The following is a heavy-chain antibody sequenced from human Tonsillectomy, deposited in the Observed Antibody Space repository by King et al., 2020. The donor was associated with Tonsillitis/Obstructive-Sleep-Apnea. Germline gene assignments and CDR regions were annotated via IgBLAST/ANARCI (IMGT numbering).Heavy chain of an antibody. CDR2: MNPNTGDT. V-gene: IGHV1-8*01. CDR1: GYTFTNYD. J-gene: IGHJ4*02. Sequence: QLVQSGAEVKKPGASVKVSCKASGYTFTNYDINWVRQATGQGLEWMGGMNPNTGDTGYAQKFQGRVTMTRNTSISTAYMEMSSLRSEDTAVYYCARVHVSVIAAAVGYWGQGTLVTVSS. D-gene: IGHD6-13*01. CDR3: ARVHVSVIAAAVGY.